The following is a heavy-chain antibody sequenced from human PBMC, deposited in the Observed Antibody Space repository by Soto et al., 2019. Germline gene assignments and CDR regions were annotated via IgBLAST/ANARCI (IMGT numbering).Heavy chain of an antibody. V-gene: IGHV4-34*01. CDR3: ARGRGDGYNQHCYLDH. Sequence: QVHLQQWGAGLLKPSETLSLTCAVYGGSFSGYYWSWIRQPPGKGLEWIGEINHSGSTNYNPSLKSRVSISVGTSNNQFSLKLSSVTAADTAVYYCARGRGDGYNQHCYLDHWGRGTLFTFS. CDR1: GGSFSGYY. D-gene: IGHD3-10*01. J-gene: IGHJ2*01. CDR2: INHSGST.